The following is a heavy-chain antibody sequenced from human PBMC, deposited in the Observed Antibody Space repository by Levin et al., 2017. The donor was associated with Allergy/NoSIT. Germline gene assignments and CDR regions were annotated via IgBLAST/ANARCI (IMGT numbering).Heavy chain of an antibody. CDR3: ASRGSFDH. D-gene: IGHD3-10*01. J-gene: IGHJ4*02. V-gene: IGHV3-30*03. CDR1: GLSFSDYG. CDR2: ITSDGSNK. Sequence: PRGSLRLSCAASGLSFSDYGMHWVRQAPDSGLEWVALITSDGSNKFYADSVKGRFIISRDNSRNILYLQLNSLRPEDTAVYYCASRGSFDHWGQGTLVTVSS.